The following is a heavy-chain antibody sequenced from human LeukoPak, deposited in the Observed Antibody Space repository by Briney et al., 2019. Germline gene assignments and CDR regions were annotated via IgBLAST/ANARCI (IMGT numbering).Heavy chain of an antibody. CDR2: IYYSGTT. CDR3: ARGSMGAKYVHSLFDY. CDR1: GGSISSSDYY. Sequence: YPSETLSLTCTVSGGSISSSDYYWGWIRQPPGKGLEWIASIYYSGTTPYNPSHQSRVTMSVDTSKNQFSLKLNSVTAAATAVYYCARGSMGAKYVHSLFDYWGQGTLVTVSS. J-gene: IGHJ4*02. D-gene: IGHD3-16*01. V-gene: IGHV4-39*01.